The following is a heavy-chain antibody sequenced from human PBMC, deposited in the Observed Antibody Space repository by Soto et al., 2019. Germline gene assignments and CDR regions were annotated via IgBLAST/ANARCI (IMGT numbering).Heavy chain of an antibody. CDR1: GFTVSSNY. Sequence: EVQLVESGGGLVQPGESLRLSCAASGFTVSSNYMSWVRQAPGKGLEWVSLIYSGGTTDYADSVKGRFTISRDNSKNTRYLQMNILRAEDTAVYYCAARNIVAPYWGQGTLVTVSS. CDR3: AARNIVAPY. D-gene: IGHD5-12*01. J-gene: IGHJ4*02. CDR2: IYSGGTT. V-gene: IGHV3-66*01.